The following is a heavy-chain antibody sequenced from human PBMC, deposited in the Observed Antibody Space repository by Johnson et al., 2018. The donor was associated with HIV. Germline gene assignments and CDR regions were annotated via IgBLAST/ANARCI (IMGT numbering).Heavy chain of an antibody. CDR1: GFTFEDHD. V-gene: IGHV3-11*04. D-gene: IGHD3-3*01. CDR2: ISRSGSTI. Sequence: QVQLVESGGVVVQPGSSLKLSCAASGFTFEDHDMSWVRQVPGKGLEWLSYISRSGSTIYYADSVTGRFTISRDNAKKSLYLQMNSLRAEETAVYNCARDPSREEWLLGAFDIWGQGTMVTVSS. CDR3: ARDPSREEWLLGAFDI. J-gene: IGHJ3*02.